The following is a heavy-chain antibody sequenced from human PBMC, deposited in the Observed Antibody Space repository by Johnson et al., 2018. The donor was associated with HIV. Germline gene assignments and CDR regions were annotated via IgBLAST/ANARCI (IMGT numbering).Heavy chain of an antibody. J-gene: IGHJ3*02. Sequence: VQLVESGGGLVQPGGSLRLSCAASGFTFDDYAMHWVRQVPGNGLEWVSLIRWDGAITRYVDSVKGRFTISRDNRRNSLYLQMKSLRAEDSALCYCARAENYGGRGGDSGLDIWGRGTMVTVSS. D-gene: IGHD4-23*01. CDR2: IRWDGAIT. CDR1: GFTFDDYA. CDR3: ARAENYGGRGGDSGLDI. V-gene: IGHV3-43D*03.